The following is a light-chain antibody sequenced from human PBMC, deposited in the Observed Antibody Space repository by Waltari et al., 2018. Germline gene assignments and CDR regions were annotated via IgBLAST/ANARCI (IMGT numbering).Light chain of an antibody. J-gene: IGKJ4*01. CDR3: QQRSNWLALT. CDR2: DAS. V-gene: IGKV3-11*01. Sequence: EIVLTQSPATLSLSPGERATLSCRASQSVSSYFAWYQQKPGQAPRLLLYDASNRATGIPARFSGSGSGTDFTLTISSLEPEDFAVYYCQQRSNWLALTFGGGTKVEIK. CDR1: QSVSSY.